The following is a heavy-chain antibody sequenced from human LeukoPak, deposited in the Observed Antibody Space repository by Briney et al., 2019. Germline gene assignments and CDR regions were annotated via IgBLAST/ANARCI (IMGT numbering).Heavy chain of an antibody. V-gene: IGHV4-4*07. Sequence: SETLSLTCTVSGGSISSYYRSWIRQPAGKGLEWIGRIYTSGSTNYNPSLKSRVTISVDKTKNQFSLKLSSVTAADTAVYYCARDPGYSYAFDYWGQGTLVTFSS. CDR3: ARDPGYSYAFDY. D-gene: IGHD5-18*01. CDR1: GGSISSYY. J-gene: IGHJ4*02. CDR2: IYTSGST.